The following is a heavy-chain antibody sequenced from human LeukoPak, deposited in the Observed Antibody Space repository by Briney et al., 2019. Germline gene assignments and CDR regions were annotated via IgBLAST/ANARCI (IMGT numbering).Heavy chain of an antibody. CDR3: ARDYSNYYYYYYMDV. CDR1: GYTFTGYY. Sequence: ASVKVSCKASGYTFTGYYMHWVRHAPGQGLEWMGWINPNSGGTNYAQKFQGRVTMTRDTSISTAYMELSRLRSDDTAVYYCARDYSNYYYYYYMDVWGKGTTVTVSS. CDR2: INPNSGGT. J-gene: IGHJ6*03. V-gene: IGHV1-2*02. D-gene: IGHD4-11*01.